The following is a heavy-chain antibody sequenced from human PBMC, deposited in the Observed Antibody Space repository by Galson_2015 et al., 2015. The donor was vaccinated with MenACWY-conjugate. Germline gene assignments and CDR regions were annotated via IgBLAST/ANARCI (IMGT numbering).Heavy chain of an antibody. V-gene: IGHV3-11*05. CDR2: ISGSSGDT. D-gene: IGHD3-16*01. CDR3: SRDPWVLDY. J-gene: IGHJ4*02. Sequence: SLRLSCAAYGFTFSDYYMTWMRQAPGKGLEWVSYISGSSGDTKYADSVKGRFTISRDNAKNSLYLQMNSLRVEDTAVYFCSRDPWVLDYWAQGTLVTVPS. CDR1: GFTFSDYY.